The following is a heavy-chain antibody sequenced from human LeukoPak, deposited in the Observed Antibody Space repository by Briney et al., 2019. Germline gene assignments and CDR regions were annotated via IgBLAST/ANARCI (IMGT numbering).Heavy chain of an antibody. CDR2: TYYRSKLYN. CDR1: GDIFSSKNGA. Sequence: KTSQTLSLTCVVSGDIFSSKNGAGNWSRQSRSRGLEWLGRTYYRSKLYNDYAESMEDRMTISQDTSKNQYSLHLNSVTPDDTAVYYCARDFGTTGWHTFDYWGQGTLVTVSS. V-gene: IGHV6-1*01. J-gene: IGHJ4*02. CDR3: ARDFGTTGWHTFDY. D-gene: IGHD6-19*01.